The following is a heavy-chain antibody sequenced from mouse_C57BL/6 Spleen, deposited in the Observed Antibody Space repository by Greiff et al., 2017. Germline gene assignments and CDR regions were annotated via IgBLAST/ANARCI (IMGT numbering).Heavy chain of an antibody. Sequence: QVQLKESGAELAKPGASVKLSCKASGYTFTSYWMHWVKQRPGQGLEWIGYINPSSGYTKYNQKFKDKATFTADKSSSTAYMQLSILTYEDSAVYYCARSDYYGNPDYWGQGTTLTVSS. CDR2: INPSSGYT. CDR1: GYTFTSYW. J-gene: IGHJ2*01. CDR3: ARSDYYGNPDY. D-gene: IGHD2-1*01. V-gene: IGHV1-7*01.